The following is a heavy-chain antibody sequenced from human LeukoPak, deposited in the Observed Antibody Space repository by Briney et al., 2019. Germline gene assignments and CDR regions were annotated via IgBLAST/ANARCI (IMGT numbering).Heavy chain of an antibody. CDR3: PKDLYGDYDFAC. J-gene: IGHJ4*01. CDR2: ISGSGGNT. D-gene: IGHD4-17*01. CDR1: GFTFSSYA. V-gene: IGHV3-23*01. Sequence: GGSLRLSCAASGFTFSSYAMSWVRQAPGKGLEWVSVISGSGGNTYYADSVKGRITISRDNSKNTLYLQLNSLRAEDTAVYYCPKDLYGDYDFACWGQEPWSPSPQ.